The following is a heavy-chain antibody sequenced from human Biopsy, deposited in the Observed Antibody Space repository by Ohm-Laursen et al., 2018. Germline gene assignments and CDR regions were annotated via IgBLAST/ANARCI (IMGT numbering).Heavy chain of an antibody. CDR1: GFTFMSYA. Sequence: LRLSCAASGFTFMSYASSWVRQAPGKGLEWVSGIGGSGGSTYYAGSVRGRFTIARDNSESTLYLQMNSLRADDTAVYHCAKAPCTQFGSGACHDPFDKWGQGTTVTVSS. CDR2: IGGSGGST. D-gene: IGHD3-10*01. J-gene: IGHJ3*02. CDR3: AKAPCTQFGSGACHDPFDK. V-gene: IGHV3-23*01.